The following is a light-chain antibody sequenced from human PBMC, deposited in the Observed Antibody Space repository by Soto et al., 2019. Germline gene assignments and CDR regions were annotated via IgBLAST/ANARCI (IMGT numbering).Light chain of an antibody. CDR3: SSYTISTTV. J-gene: IGLJ1*01. CDR1: SSGAADYNY. CDR2: DVS. V-gene: IGLV2-14*01. Sequence: QSALTQPASVCGSPGQSVTISCSGISSGAADYNYVSWYQQHPGKAPKLMISDVSNRPSAISDRFSGSKSGNTASLTISGLQAEDEADYYCSSYTISTTVFGTGTKVTVL.